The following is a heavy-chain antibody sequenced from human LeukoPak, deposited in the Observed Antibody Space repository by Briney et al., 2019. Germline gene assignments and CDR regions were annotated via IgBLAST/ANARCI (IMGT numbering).Heavy chain of an antibody. J-gene: IGHJ6*03. CDR2: INPSGGST. Sequence: ASVKVSCKASGYTFTSYYMHWVRQAPGQGLEWMGIINPSGGSTSYAQKFQGRVTITADKSTSTAYMELSSLRSEDTAVYYCASPLPDYYDSSGYPNTYYYYYYMDVWGKGTTVTVSS. V-gene: IGHV1-46*01. CDR3: ASPLPDYYDSSGYPNTYYYYYYMDV. CDR1: GYTFTSYY. D-gene: IGHD3-22*01.